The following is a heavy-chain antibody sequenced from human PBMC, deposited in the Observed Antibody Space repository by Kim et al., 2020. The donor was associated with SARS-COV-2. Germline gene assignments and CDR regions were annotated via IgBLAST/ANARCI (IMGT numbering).Heavy chain of an antibody. J-gene: IGHJ4*02. CDR1: GGSIGTGGKF. Sequence: SETLSLTCSVSGGSIGTGGKFWTWIRQHPAKGLEWIGYISYSGNPHYRPSLRSRVSISLQTSANQFSLTLTSVTAADTTVFYCSTGHPLDSCGQGILVTV. CDR3: STGHPLDS. V-gene: IGHV4-31*03. CDR2: ISYSGNP.